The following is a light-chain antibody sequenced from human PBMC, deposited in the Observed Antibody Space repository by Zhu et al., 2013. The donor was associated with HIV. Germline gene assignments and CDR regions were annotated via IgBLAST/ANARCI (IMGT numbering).Light chain of an antibody. J-gene: IGKJ4*01. CDR2: ETS. CDR3: QQLSNWPLT. Sequence: EIVLTQSPATLSLSPGERATLSCRANQRITNYLAWYQHKPGQAPRLLIYETSNRATGIPARFSGSGSGTDFTLTISSLEPEDSALYYCQQLSNWPLTFGGGPKWRSN. V-gene: IGKV3-11*01. CDR1: QRITNY.